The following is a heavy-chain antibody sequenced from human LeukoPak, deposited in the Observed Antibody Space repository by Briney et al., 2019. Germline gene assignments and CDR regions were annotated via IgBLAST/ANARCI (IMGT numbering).Heavy chain of an antibody. CDR2: NVVGSGNT. CDR3: AARITMVRGVEYYYGMDV. Sequence: TSVKVSCKASGFTFTSSAMQWVRQARGQRLEWIGWNVVGSGNTNYAQKFQERVTITRDMSTSTAYMELSSLRSEDTAVYYCAARITMVRGVEYYYGMDVWGQGTTVTVSS. D-gene: IGHD3-10*01. V-gene: IGHV1-58*02. J-gene: IGHJ6*02. CDR1: GFTFTSSA.